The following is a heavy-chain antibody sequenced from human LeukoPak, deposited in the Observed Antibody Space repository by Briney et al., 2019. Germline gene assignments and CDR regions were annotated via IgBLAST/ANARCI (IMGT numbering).Heavy chain of an antibody. D-gene: IGHD3-3*01. V-gene: IGHV3-23*01. J-gene: IGHJ4*02. CDR3: AKAQNTERSAADF. CDR2: IGGSGGST. Sequence: GGSLRLSCATSGITFSNYAISWVRQAPGKGLEWVSVIGGSGGSTYYKDSVKGRFTISRDNSKNTLYLQMSSLRAEDTAAYYCAKAQNTERSAADFWGQGTLVTVSS. CDR1: GITFSNYA.